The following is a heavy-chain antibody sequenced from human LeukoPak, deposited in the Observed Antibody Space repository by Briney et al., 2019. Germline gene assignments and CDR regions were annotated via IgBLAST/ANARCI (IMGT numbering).Heavy chain of an antibody. CDR3: ASSGRSTIFGVVSYYYYYYMDV. CDR2: ISSSSSTI. J-gene: IGHJ6*03. D-gene: IGHD3-3*01. CDR1: GFTFSSYS. Sequence: GGSLRLSCAASGFTFSSYSMNWVRQAPGKGLEWVSYISSSSSTIYYADSVKGRFTISRDNAKNSLYLQMNSLRAEDTAVYYCASSGRSTIFGVVSYYYYYYMDVWGKGTTVTVSS. V-gene: IGHV3-48*01.